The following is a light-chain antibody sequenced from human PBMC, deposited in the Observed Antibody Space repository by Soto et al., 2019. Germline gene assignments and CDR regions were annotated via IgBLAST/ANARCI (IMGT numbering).Light chain of an antibody. CDR1: QSVSSSY. Sequence: EIVLTQSPGTLSLSPGGRATLSCRASQSVSSSYLAWYQKKPGQAPRLLIYGASSRATGIPDRFSGSGSGTDFTLTISRLEPEDFAVYYCQQYGSSLTWTFGQGTKVDIK. V-gene: IGKV3-20*01. CDR2: GAS. CDR3: QQYGSSLTWT. J-gene: IGKJ1*01.